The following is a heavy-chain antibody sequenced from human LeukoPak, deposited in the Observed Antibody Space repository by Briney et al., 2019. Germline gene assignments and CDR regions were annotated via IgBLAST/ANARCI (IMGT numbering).Heavy chain of an antibody. CDR2: IYTSGST. J-gene: IGHJ6*02. V-gene: IGHV4-61*02. D-gene: IGHD6-13*01. Sequence: SETLSLTCTVSGGSISSSYYYWSWIRQPAGKGLEWIGRIYTSGSTKYNPSLKSRVTMSVDTSKNQFSLKLSSVTAADTAVYYCARDSGRVAAAGKTDYYGMDVWGQGTTVTVSS. CDR3: ARDSGRVAAAGKTDYYGMDV. CDR1: GGSISSSYYY.